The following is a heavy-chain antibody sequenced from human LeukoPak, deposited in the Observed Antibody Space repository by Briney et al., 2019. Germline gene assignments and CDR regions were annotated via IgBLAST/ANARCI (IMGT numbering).Heavy chain of an antibody. Sequence: PGGSLRLSCAASGFTFDDYAMPWVRQAPGKGLERVSGISWNSGSIGYADSVKGRFTISRDNAKNSLYLQMNSLRAEDTALDYCAKGLRLGELSPYFDYWGQGTLVTVSS. CDR3: AKGLRLGELSPYFDY. V-gene: IGHV3-9*01. CDR1: GFTFDDYA. J-gene: IGHJ4*02. CDR2: ISWNSGSI. D-gene: IGHD3-16*02.